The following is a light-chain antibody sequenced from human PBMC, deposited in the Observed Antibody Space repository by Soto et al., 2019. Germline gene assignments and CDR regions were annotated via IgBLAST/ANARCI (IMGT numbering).Light chain of an antibody. CDR3: QEYNSYWT. CDR2: KAS. V-gene: IGKV1-16*01. Sequence: IQMTHSPSSLSASVGDTVTITCRASQDIKNYLAWFQQKPGKAPKLLIYKASSLESGVPSRFSGSGSGTEFTLTISSLQPDDFGTYYCQEYNSYWTFGQGTKVDIK. CDR1: QDIKNY. J-gene: IGKJ1*01.